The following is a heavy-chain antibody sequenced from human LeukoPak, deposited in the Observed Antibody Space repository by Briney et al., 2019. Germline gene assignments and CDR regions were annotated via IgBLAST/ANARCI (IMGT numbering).Heavy chain of an antibody. V-gene: IGHV4-38-2*02. CDR2: IYHSGST. CDR1: GYSISSGYY. J-gene: IGHJ4*02. CDR3: ARDTYGSGSYLIDY. D-gene: IGHD3-10*01. Sequence: PSETLSLTCAVSGYSISSGYYWGWIRQPPGKGLEWIGSIYHSGSTNYNPSLKSRITISVDTSKNQFSLKLSSVTAADTAVYYCARDTYGSGSYLIDYWGQGTLVTVSS.